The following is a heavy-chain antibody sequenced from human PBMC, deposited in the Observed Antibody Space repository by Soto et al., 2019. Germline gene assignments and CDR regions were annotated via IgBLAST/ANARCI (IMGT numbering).Heavy chain of an antibody. CDR2: TYYRSKWYN. V-gene: IGHV6-1*01. J-gene: IGHJ2*01. Sequence: SQTLSLTCAISGDSVSSNSAAWNWIRQSPSRSLEWLGRTYYRSKWYNDYAVSVKSRITINRDTSKNQFSMQLNSVTPEDTDVYFCASGDAYSSNWYFDLWSRGTLVTVSS. CDR3: ASGDAYSSNWYFDL. D-gene: IGHD6-13*01. CDR1: GDSVSSNSAA.